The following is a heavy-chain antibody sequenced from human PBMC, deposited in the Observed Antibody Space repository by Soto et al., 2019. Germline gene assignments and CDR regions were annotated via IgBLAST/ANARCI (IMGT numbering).Heavy chain of an antibody. Sequence: SETLSLTCAVYGGSFSGYYWSWIRQPPGKGLEWIGEINHSGSTNYNPSLKSRVTISVDTSKNQFSLKLSSVTAADTAVYYCARYNAASGTYYFDYWGQGALVTVSS. CDR2: INHSGST. V-gene: IGHV4-34*01. D-gene: IGHD6-13*01. CDR3: ARYNAASGTYYFDY. J-gene: IGHJ4*02. CDR1: GGSFSGYY.